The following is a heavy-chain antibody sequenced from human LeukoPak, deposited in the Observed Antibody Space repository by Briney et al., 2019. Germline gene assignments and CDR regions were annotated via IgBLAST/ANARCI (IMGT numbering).Heavy chain of an antibody. Sequence: GGSLRLSCTVSGFTFSSYWMHWVCQAPGKGLVWVSRINSDEGSTSYADSVKGRFTIIRDNAKNTLYLQMNSLRAEDTAVYYCARRIEGMAPYYFDYWGQGTLVTVSS. J-gene: IGHJ4*02. CDR3: ARRIEGMAPYYFDY. D-gene: IGHD5-24*01. V-gene: IGHV3-74*01. CDR2: INSDEGST. CDR1: GFTFSSYW.